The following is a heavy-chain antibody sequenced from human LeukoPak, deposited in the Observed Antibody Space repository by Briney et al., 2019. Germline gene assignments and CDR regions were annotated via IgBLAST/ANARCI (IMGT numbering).Heavy chain of an antibody. V-gene: IGHV3-7*05. Sequence: GGSLRLSCAASGFTFSSYWMSWVRQAPGKGLEWVANIKQDGSGKYYVDSVKGRFTISRDNAKDSLYLQMNSLRAEDTAVYYCAREPDYNGLDVWGQGTTVTVSS. CDR1: GFTFSSYW. CDR3: AREPDYNGLDV. CDR2: IKQDGSGK. J-gene: IGHJ6*02.